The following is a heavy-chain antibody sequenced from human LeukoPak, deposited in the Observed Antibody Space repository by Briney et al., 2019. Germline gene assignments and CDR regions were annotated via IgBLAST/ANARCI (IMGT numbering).Heavy chain of an antibody. D-gene: IGHD2-2*01. V-gene: IGHV4-34*01. J-gene: IGHJ3*02. CDR2: INHSGST. CDR3: ARLWATRRIVVVPAAMRGAFDI. Sequence: SETLSLTCAVYGGSFSGYYRSWIRQPPGKGLEWIGEINHSGSTNYNPSLKSRVTISVDTSKNQFSLKLSSVTAADTAVYYCARLWATRRIVVVPAAMRGAFDIWGQGTMVTVSS. CDR1: GGSFSGYY.